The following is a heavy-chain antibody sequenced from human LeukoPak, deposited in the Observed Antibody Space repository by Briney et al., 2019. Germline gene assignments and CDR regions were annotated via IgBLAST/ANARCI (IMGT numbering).Heavy chain of an antibody. D-gene: IGHD3-22*01. CDR3: ARDQGVIPLYYFDY. CDR1: GYTFTSCG. V-gene: IGHV1-18*01. J-gene: IGHJ4*02. Sequence: ASVKVSCKASGYTFTSCGISWVRQAPGQGLEWMGWISAYNGNTNYAQKLQGRVTMTTDTSTSTAYMELRSLRSDDTAVYYCARDQGVIPLYYFDYWGQGTLVTVSS. CDR2: ISAYNGNT.